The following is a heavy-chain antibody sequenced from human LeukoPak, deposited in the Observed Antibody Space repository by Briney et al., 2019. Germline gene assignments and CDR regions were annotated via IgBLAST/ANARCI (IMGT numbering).Heavy chain of an antibody. D-gene: IGHD1-7*01. CDR1: GGSISSYY. CDR3: ARAQWIGTKVWIDY. J-gene: IGHJ4*02. CDR2: IYYSGST. V-gene: IGHV4-59*01. Sequence: PSETLSLTCTVSGGSISSYYWSWIRQPPGKGLEWIGYIYYSGSTNYNPSLKSRVTISVDTSKNQFSLKLSSVTAADTAVYYCARAQWIGTKVWIDYWGQGTLVTVSS.